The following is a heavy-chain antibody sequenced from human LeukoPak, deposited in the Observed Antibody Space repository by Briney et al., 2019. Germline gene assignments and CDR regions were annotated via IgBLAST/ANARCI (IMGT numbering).Heavy chain of an antibody. D-gene: IGHD3-22*01. CDR3: ARAPSSGYYYY. CDR2: INPSGGST. V-gene: IGHV1-46*01. J-gene: IGHJ4*02. CDR1: GYTFTSYY. Sequence: ASVKVSCKASGYTFTSYYMHWVRQAPGQGLEWMGIINPSGGSTSYAQKFQGRVTMTRDTSTSTAYMELSSLRSEDTAVYYCARAPSSGYYYYWGQATLVTVSS.